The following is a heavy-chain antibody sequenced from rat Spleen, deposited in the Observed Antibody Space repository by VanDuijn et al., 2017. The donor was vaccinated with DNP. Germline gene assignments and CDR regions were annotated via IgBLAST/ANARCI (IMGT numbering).Heavy chain of an antibody. CDR1: GFTFSNYG. D-gene: IGHD1-1*01. V-gene: IGHV5S13*01. CDR2: ITNSGGST. CDR3: VREDYYSGDWYFDF. Sequence: EVQLVESGGGLVQPGRSLKLSCAASGFTFSNYGMAWVRQAPTKGLEWVASITNSGGSTYYRDSVKGRITISRDNAKNTQYLQMDSLRSEDTATYYCVREDYYSGDWYFDFWGPGTMVTVSS. J-gene: IGHJ1*01.